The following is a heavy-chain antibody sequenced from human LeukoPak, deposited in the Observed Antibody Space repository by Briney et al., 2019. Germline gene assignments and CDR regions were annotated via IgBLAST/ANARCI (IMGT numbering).Heavy chain of an antibody. CDR3: ARAYSSLPMDAFDI. CDR2: THDSGNS. Sequence: SETLSLTCTVSGGSITNNYWAWIRQPPGKGLEWIGYTHDSGNSNYNPSLRSRVTISIDTSKNQFSLKLTSVTAADTAVYYCARAYSSLPMDAFDIWGQGTMVTVSS. CDR1: GGSITNNY. J-gene: IGHJ3*02. V-gene: IGHV4-59*13. D-gene: IGHD6-6*01.